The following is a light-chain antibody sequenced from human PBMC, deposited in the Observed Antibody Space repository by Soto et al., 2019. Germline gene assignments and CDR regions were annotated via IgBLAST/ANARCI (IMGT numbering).Light chain of an antibody. CDR1: SSNIGSHY. Sequence: QSALTQPPSASGTPGQSLTISCAGSSSNIGSHYVYWYQHLPGTAPKLLIFRDGQRPSGVPDRFCGSKSGTSASLAISGLRSEDEAHYYCAVWDASLTGWVFGGGTKVTVL. CDR2: RDG. V-gene: IGLV1-47*01. CDR3: AVWDASLTGWV. J-gene: IGLJ3*02.